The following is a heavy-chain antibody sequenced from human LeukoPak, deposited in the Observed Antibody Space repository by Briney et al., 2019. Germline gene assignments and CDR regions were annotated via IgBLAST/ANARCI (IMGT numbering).Heavy chain of an antibody. CDR3: ARVTSGGLSY. CDR1: GFTFSSYS. Sequence: PGGSLRLSCAASGFTFSSYSMNWVRQAPGKGLEWASSISSSSSYIYYADSVKGRFTISRDNAKNSLYLQMNSLRAEGTAVYYCARVTSGGLSYWGQGTLVTVSS. D-gene: IGHD6-19*01. J-gene: IGHJ4*02. V-gene: IGHV3-21*01. CDR2: ISSSSSYI.